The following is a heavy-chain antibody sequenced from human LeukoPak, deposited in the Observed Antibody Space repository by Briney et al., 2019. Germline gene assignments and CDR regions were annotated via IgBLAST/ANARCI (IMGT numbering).Heavy chain of an antibody. CDR1: RFTFDEYG. CDR2: INWNGRSI. D-gene: IGHD3-10*01. J-gene: IGHJ4*02. Sequence: GGSLRLSCAASRFTFDEYGMSWVRQTAGKGLEWVSGINWNGRSIGYADSVKGRFTVSRDNAKNSLYLQMNSLRAEDTAVYYCARAGFTFSDYFGPFFDYWGQGTLVTVSS. CDR3: ARAGFTFSDYFGPFFDY. V-gene: IGHV3-20*04.